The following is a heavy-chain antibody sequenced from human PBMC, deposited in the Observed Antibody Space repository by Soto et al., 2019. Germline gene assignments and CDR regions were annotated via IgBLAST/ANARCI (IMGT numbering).Heavy chain of an antibody. CDR2: ISGSGGST. D-gene: IGHD2-15*01. J-gene: IGHJ4*02. CDR1: GFTFSSYA. CDR3: AKVIVVVVAATEYYFDY. Sequence: EVQLLESGGGLVQPGGSLRLSCAASGFTFSSYAMSWVRQAPGKGLEWVSAISGSGGSTYYADSVKGRFTFSRDNSKNTLYLQMNSLRAEDTAVYYCAKVIVVVVAATEYYFDYWGQGTLVTVSS. V-gene: IGHV3-23*01.